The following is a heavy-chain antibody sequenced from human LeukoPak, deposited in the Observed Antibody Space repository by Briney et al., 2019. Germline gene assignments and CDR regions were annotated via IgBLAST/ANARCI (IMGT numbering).Heavy chain of an antibody. CDR3: ARGSLREILSSADY. CDR1: GFTFSGYA. V-gene: IGHV3-23*01. CDR2: ISGSGSST. D-gene: IGHD1-26*01. Sequence: PGGSLRLSCAASGFTFSGYAMSWVRQAPGEGLEWLSTISGSGSSTCYADSVKGRFTISRDNSKNTLYLHMNSLRAEDTAVYYCARGSLREILSSADYWGQGTVVTVSS. J-gene: IGHJ4*02.